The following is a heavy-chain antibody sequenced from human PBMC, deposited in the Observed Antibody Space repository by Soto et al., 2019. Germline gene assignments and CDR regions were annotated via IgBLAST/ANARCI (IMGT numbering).Heavy chain of an antibody. CDR3: ATPGGRDFNAFDV. V-gene: IGHV5-51*01. D-gene: IGHD2-21*02. Sequence: GESLKISCKGSGYTFTRNWIGWVRQMPGKGLEWMGIIFPIDSDTRYSPSSQGQVTISADNSISTAYLQWSSLKASDTAIYYCATPGGRDFNAFDVWGQGTTVPVSS. J-gene: IGHJ3*01. CDR1: GYTFTRNW. CDR2: IFPIDSDT.